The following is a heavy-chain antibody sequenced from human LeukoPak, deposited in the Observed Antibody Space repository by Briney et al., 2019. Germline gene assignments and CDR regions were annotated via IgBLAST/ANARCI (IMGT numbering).Heavy chain of an antibody. Sequence: SETLSLTCTVSGGSISSSSYYWGWIRQPPGKGLEWIGSIYYSGSTYYNPSLKSRVTISVDTSKNQFSLKLSSVTAADTAVYYCASGPVGATTGGLGFDYWGQGTLVTVSS. CDR2: IYYSGST. D-gene: IGHD1-26*01. J-gene: IGHJ4*02. CDR1: GGSISSSSYY. CDR3: ASGPVGATTGGLGFDY. V-gene: IGHV4-39*07.